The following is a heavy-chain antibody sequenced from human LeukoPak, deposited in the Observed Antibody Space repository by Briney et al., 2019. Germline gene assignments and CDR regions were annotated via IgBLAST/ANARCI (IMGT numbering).Heavy chain of an antibody. J-gene: IGHJ3*02. Sequence: ESLKISCKGSGYIFTSYWIGWVRQMPGKGLEWMGIIYPGDSDTRYSPSFQGQVTISADKSISAAYLQWSSLKASDTAMYYCASLGLSSSNAFDIWGQGTMVTVSS. CDR3: ASLGLSSSNAFDI. D-gene: IGHD6-6*01. CDR2: IYPGDSDT. CDR1: GYIFTSYW. V-gene: IGHV5-51*01.